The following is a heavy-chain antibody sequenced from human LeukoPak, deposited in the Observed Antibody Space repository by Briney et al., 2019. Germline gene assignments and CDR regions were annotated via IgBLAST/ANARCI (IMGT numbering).Heavy chain of an antibody. CDR2: IKSDGTST. CDR1: GFTFSSYW. CDR3: ARELGEALHYFDY. D-gene: IGHD2-21*01. J-gene: IGHJ4*02. V-gene: IGHV3-74*01. Sequence: PGGSLRLSCAASGFTFSSYWMHWVRQGPGKGLVWVSRIKSDGTSTNYADSVKGRFTISGDNSKNTLYLQMNSLRAEDTALYYCARELGEALHYFDYWGRGSLVTVSS.